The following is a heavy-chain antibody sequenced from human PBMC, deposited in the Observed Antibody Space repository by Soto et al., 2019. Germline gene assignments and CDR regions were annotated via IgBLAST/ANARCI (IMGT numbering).Heavy chain of an antibody. CDR3: AKGGPDGFCSGGRCYFDY. V-gene: IGHV3-9*01. D-gene: IGHD2-15*01. Sequence: EVQLVESGGGLVQPGRSLRLSCAASGFTFDDYDMHWVRRVPGKGLEWVSSISWNSNIIGYADSVKGRFTISRDNAKNSRYLQMNSLRPEDTALYYCAKGGPDGFCSGGRCYFDYWGQGTLVTVSS. CDR1: GFTFDDYD. CDR2: ISWNSNII. J-gene: IGHJ4*02.